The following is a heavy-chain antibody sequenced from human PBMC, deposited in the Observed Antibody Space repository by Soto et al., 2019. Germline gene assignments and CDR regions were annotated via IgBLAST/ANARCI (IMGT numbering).Heavy chain of an antibody. V-gene: IGHV4-59*08. J-gene: IGHJ4*02. D-gene: IGHD3-22*01. CDR1: GGSMSTHY. CDR3: ARGYYDSSGYYFAY. Sequence: SEALSLPCTVSGGSMSTHYWSWIRRPPGEGLEWMGHVYYSGSTYYTPSLKSRVTISVDTSKNQFALKLRSVPAADTAVYYCARGYYDSSGYYFAYWGQGTLVTV. CDR2: VYYSGST.